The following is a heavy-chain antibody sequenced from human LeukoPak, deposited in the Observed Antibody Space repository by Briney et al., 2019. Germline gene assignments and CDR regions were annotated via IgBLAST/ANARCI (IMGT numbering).Heavy chain of an antibody. CDR2: ISFDGSDT. CDR3: ARAQKYDAFDL. V-gene: IGHV3-30*01. CDR1: GFSFRSYS. J-gene: IGHJ3*01. Sequence: GGSLRLSCSASGFSFRSYSMHWVRQAPGEGLEWVALISFDGSDTYYAASVQGRFTISRDNSNNRLFLEMTSPRVEDTATFYCARAQKYDAFDLWGQGTMVTVSS.